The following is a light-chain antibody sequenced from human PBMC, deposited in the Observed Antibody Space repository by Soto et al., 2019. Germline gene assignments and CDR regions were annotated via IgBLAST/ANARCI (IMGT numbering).Light chain of an antibody. J-gene: IGLJ3*02. Sequence: QSALTQPASVSGSPGQSITISCTGTSSDVGGYNYVSWYQQHPGKAPKLMIYEVSNRPSGVSNRFSGSKSGNTASLTISGLQAEDEADYYCQSYDINDHEVFGGGTKLTVL. CDR3: QSYDINDHEV. V-gene: IGLV2-14*01. CDR2: EVS. CDR1: SSDVGGYNY.